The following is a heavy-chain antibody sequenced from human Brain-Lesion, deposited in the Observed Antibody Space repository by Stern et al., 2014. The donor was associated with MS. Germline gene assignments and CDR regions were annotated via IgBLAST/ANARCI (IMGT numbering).Heavy chain of an antibody. CDR1: GYTLPELS. J-gene: IGHJ4*02. CDR3: ATLSPGAGGNYYRHFDY. V-gene: IGHV1-24*01. Sequence: VQLVESGAEVKKPGASVKVSCKVSGYTLPELSMHWVRPAPRKGLAWMGGFDPEDGETIYAQKFQGRVTMTEDTSTDTAYMELSSLRSEDTAVYYCATLSPGAGGNYYRHFDYWGQGTLVTVSS. D-gene: IGHD1-26*01. CDR2: FDPEDGET.